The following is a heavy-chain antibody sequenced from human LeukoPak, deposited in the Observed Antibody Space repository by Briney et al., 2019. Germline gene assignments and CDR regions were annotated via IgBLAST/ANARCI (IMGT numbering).Heavy chain of an antibody. CDR1: GGSISSTSYF. V-gene: IGHV4-39*01. J-gene: IGHJ4*02. D-gene: IGHD6-6*01. Sequence: SETLSLTCTVSGGSISSTSYFWGWIRQPPGKGLEWIGSIYYRGSTYCNPSLKSRVTISIDTSKNQFSLRLSSVTAADTAVYYCARQWASVPLDYWGQGTLVTVSS. CDR3: ARQWASVPLDY. CDR2: IYYRGST.